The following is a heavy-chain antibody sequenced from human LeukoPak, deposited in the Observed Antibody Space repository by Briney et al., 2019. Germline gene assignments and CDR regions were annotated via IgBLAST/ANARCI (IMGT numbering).Heavy chain of an antibody. J-gene: IGHJ3*02. Sequence: PGGSLRLSCAASGFTFRTYAMSWVRQTPGKGLDWVSVTSGSGGSTYYAESVRGRFTISRDNSRNTLYLQMNSLRVEDTAVYYCAKGPRGVISDALDIWGQGTMVTVSS. CDR2: TSGSGGST. CDR3: AKGPRGVISDALDI. V-gene: IGHV3-23*01. D-gene: IGHD2-21*01. CDR1: GFTFRTYA.